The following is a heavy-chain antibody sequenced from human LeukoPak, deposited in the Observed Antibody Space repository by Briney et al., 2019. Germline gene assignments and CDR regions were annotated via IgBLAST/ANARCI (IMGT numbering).Heavy chain of an antibody. D-gene: IGHD6-13*01. Sequence: GGSLRLSCAASGFTFSSYDMHWVRQATGKGLEWVSAIGTAGDTYYPGSVKGRFTISRENAKNSLYLQMNSLRAGDTAVYYCARGIAAAGKAYYFDYWGQGTLVTVSS. J-gene: IGHJ4*02. V-gene: IGHV3-13*01. CDR1: GFTFSSYD. CDR3: ARGIAAAGKAYYFDY. CDR2: IGTAGDT.